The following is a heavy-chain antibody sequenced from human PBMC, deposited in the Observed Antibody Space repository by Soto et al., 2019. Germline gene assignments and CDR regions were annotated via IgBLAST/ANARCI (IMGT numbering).Heavy chain of an antibody. CDR2: ISGSGGST. D-gene: IGHD3-3*01. Sequence: GLLRLPCAAVGGTFGGYAMRWVRQATGKGLEWVSAISGSGGSTYYADSVKGRFTISRDNSKNTLYLQMNSLRAENTAVYYCAKSPSRLLEWFSWPHRPCYYYGMGVWGQGTTVTRSS. CDR1: GGTFGGYA. CDR3: AKSPSRLLEWFSWPHRPCYYYGMGV. J-gene: IGHJ6*02. V-gene: IGHV3-23*01.